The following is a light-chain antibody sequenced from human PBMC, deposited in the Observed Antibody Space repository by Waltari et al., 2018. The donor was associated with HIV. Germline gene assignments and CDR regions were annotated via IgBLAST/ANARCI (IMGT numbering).Light chain of an antibody. V-gene: IGKV4-1*01. CDR1: QSVLSSSNNKNY. CDR3: QQYYSVPYT. CDR2: WAS. J-gene: IGKJ2*01. Sequence: DIVMTQSPDSLAVSLGERATINCKSSQSVLSSSNNKNYLVWYQQKPGQPPKLLIYWASTRESGVPDRFSGSGSGTDFTLTISSLQAEDVAVYYCQQYYSVPYTFGQGTKLEIK.